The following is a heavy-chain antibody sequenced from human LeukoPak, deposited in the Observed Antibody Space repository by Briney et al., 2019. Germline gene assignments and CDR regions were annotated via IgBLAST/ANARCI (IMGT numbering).Heavy chain of an antibody. CDR1: GGSFSGYY. CDR3: ARWAALSNYDDLWGSYRLAGYYFDY. D-gene: IGHD3-16*02. V-gene: IGHV4-34*01. J-gene: IGHJ4*02. CDR2: INHSGST. Sequence: PSETLSLTCAVYGGSFSGYYWSWIRQPPGKGLEWIGEINHSGSTNYNPSPKSRVTISVDTSKNQFSLKLSSVTAADTAVYYCARWAALSNYDDLWGSYRLAGYYFDYWGQGTLVTVSS.